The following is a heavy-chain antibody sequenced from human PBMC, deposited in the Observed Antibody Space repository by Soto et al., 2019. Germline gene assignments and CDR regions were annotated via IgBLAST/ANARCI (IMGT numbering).Heavy chain of an antibody. CDR2: INHSGST. Sequence: PSETLSLTCAVYGGSFSGYYWTWIRQPPGKGLEWIGEINHSGSTNYNPSLKRRVTISVDTSKNQFSLKLSSVTAADTAVYYCARGVTGDFWSGYYYYGMDVWRQGTTV. CDR3: ARGVTGDFWSGYYYYGMDV. D-gene: IGHD3-3*01. J-gene: IGHJ6*01. V-gene: IGHV4-34*01. CDR1: GGSFSGYY.